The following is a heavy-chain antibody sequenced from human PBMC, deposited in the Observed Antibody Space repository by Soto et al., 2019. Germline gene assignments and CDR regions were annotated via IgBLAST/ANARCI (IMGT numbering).Heavy chain of an antibody. CDR2: IYYSEST. J-gene: IGHJ6*03. CDR1: GGSVSSYY. D-gene: IGHD3-3*01. CDR3: ARTPYSDFWSGYFRERYYYMDV. Sequence: SETLSLTSTVSGGSVSSYYWSWIRQPPGKGLEWIGYIYYSESTNYNPSLKSRVTISVDTSKNQFSLRLSSVTAADTAVYYCARTPYSDFWSGYFRERYYYMDVWGKGTTVTVSS. V-gene: IGHV4-59*08.